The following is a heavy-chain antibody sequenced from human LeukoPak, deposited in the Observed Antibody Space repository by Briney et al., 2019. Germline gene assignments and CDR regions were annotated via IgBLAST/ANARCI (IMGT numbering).Heavy chain of an antibody. CDR3: ARDNCTNAVCCWFDP. CDR1: GGSISSYY. Sequence: SETLSLTCSVSGGSISSYYWSWIRQSAEKGLEWIGRIYTSGSIDYNPSLKSRVTISVDKSKNQFSLKLSSVTAADTAVYYCARDNCTNAVCCWFDPWGQGTLVTVSS. V-gene: IGHV4-4*07. J-gene: IGHJ5*02. D-gene: IGHD2-8*01. CDR2: IYTSGSI.